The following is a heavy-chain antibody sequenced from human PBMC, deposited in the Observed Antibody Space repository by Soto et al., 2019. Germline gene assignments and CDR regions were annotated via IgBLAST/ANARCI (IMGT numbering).Heavy chain of an antibody. V-gene: IGHV3-33*01. Sequence: GGSLRLSCAASGFTFSSYGMHWVRQAPGKGLEWVAVIWYDGSNKYYADYVKGRFTISRDNSKNTLYLQMNRQRAEDTAVYYCARGNYYDSSGYYYEGGSDYYYYGMDVWGQGTTVTVSS. CDR3: ARGNYYDSSGYYYEGGSDYYYYGMDV. J-gene: IGHJ6*02. CDR1: GFTFSSYG. D-gene: IGHD3-22*01. CDR2: IWYDGSNK.